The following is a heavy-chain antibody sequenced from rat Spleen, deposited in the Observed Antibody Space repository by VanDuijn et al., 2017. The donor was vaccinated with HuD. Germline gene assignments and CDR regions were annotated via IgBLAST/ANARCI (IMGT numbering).Heavy chain of an antibody. D-gene: IGHD4-3*01. CDR1: GFTFNNYY. CDR2: ISYDGSST. V-gene: IGHV5-29*01. Sequence: EVQLVESGGGLVQPGRSLKLSCAASGFTFNNYYMAWVRQAPTKGLEWVATISYDGSSTYYRDSVKGRFTISRDNAKSTLYLQMDSLRSEDTATYYCARHNSGYGYFDFWGPGTMVTVSS. J-gene: IGHJ1*01. CDR3: ARHNSGYGYFDF.